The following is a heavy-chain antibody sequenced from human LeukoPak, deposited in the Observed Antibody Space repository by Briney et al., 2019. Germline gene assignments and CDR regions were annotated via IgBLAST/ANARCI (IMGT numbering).Heavy chain of an antibody. CDR2: IYSGGST. CDR1: GFTVSSNY. J-gene: IGHJ3*02. CDR3: ARAETYYYDDERRPDAFDI. Sequence: AGGSLRLSCAASGFTVSSNYMSWVRQAPGKRLEWVSVIYSGGSTYYADSVKGRFTISRDNSKNTLYLQMNSLRAEDTAVYYCARAETYYYDDERRPDAFDIWGQGTMVTVSS. V-gene: IGHV3-53*01. D-gene: IGHD3-22*01.